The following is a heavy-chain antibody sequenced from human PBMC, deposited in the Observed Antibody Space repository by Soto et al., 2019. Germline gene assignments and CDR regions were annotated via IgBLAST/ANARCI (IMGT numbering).Heavy chain of an antibody. J-gene: IGHJ4*02. Sequence: EVQLLESGGGLVQPGGSLRLSCAASGFTFSSYAMSWVRQAPGEGLEWVSAISDSGGTTYYADSVKGRFTISRDNSNNTLYLQMTHLIADDTAVYSCAKLPYGASGNFDYWGQGTLVT. D-gene: IGHD4-17*01. CDR3: AKLPYGASGNFDY. CDR2: ISDSGGTT. CDR1: GFTFSSYA. V-gene: IGHV3-23*01.